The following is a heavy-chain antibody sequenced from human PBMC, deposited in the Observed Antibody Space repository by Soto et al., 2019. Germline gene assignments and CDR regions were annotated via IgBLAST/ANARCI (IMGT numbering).Heavy chain of an antibody. D-gene: IGHD2-15*01. CDR3: ARVNVGVVGATREECFDY. CDR2: INPNSGGT. J-gene: IGHJ4*02. Sequence: ASVKVSCKASGYTFTGYYMHWVRQAPGQGLEWMGWINPNSGGTSYAQKFQGRVTMTRNTSISTAYMELSRLRSDDTAVYYCARVNVGVVGATREECFDYWGQGTLVTVSS. CDR1: GYTFTGYY. V-gene: IGHV1-2*02.